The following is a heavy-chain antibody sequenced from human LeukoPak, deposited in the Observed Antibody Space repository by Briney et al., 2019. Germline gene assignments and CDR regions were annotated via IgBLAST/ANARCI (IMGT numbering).Heavy chain of an antibody. J-gene: IGHJ5*02. D-gene: IGHD3-10*01. CDR3: APHRGGLEDLTFDP. CDR2: IDPSDSYT. Sequence: GESLKISCKGSEYSFTSYWISWVRQMPGKDLEWMGRIDPSDSYTNYSPSFQGHVTISADKSISTAYLQWSSLKASDTAMYYCAPHRGGLEDLTFDPWGQGTLVTVSS. V-gene: IGHV5-10-1*01. CDR1: EYSFTSYW.